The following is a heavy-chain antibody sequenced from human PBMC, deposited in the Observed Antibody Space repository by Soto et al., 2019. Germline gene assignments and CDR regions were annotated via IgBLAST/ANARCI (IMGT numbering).Heavy chain of an antibody. CDR1: GFTFRSYA. D-gene: IGHD3-16*01. CDR2: VSFDEHEK. CDR3: AKDRGGPLDY. J-gene: IGHJ4*02. V-gene: IGHV3-30*18. Sequence: QVQLVESGGGVVQPGRSLRLSCAASGFTFRSYAMHWVRQAPGTGLEWLATVSFDEHEKFYAHSVKGRFTISRDNSKNTLYLQMNSLRAEDTAVYFCAKDRGGPLDYWGQGALVTVSS.